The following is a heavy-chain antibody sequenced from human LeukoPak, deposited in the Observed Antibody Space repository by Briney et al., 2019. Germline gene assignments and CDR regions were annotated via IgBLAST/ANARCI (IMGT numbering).Heavy chain of an antibody. CDR3: ARDRYCSSTSCSGTFDY. V-gene: IGHV3-33*01. Sequence: GGSLRLSCAASGFTFSSYGMHWVRQAPGKGLEWVAVIWYDGSNKYYADSVKGRFTISRDNSKNTLHLQMNSLRAEDTAVYYCARDRYCSSTSCSGTFDYWGQGTLVTVSS. CDR2: IWYDGSNK. D-gene: IGHD2-2*01. J-gene: IGHJ4*02. CDR1: GFTFSSYG.